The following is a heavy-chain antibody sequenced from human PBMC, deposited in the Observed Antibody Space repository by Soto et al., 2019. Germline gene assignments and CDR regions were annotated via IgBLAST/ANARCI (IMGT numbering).Heavy chain of an antibody. CDR1: GFNFSDYN. J-gene: IGHJ4*01. Sequence: GGSLRLSCATSGFNFSDYNMNWVRQAPGKGLEWVSSISPSSDYIYYAESLKGRFTVSRDNGENSLSLQMHSLRAEDTAVYYCARARGGGTYLFDSWGHGTQVTVSS. V-gene: IGHV3-21*01. CDR3: ARARGGGTYLFDS. CDR2: ISPSSDYI. D-gene: IGHD1-26*01.